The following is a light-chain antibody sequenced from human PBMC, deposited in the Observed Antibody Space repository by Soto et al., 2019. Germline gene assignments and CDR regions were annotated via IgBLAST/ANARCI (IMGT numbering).Light chain of an antibody. CDR2: DVS. Sequence: HSALTQPRSVSGSPGQSVTLSCTGTNNDVGGHNYVSWFRQHPGKAPKLIISDVSKRPSGVPDRFSGSKSGNTASLTISGLQAEDEADYYCCSYAGSYTLFGGGTKLTVL. CDR3: CSYAGSYTL. CDR1: NNDVGGHNY. V-gene: IGLV2-11*01. J-gene: IGLJ2*01.